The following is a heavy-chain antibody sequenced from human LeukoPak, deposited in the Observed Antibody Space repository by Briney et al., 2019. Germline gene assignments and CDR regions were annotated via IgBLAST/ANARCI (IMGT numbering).Heavy chain of an antibody. V-gene: IGHV3-23*01. Sequence: PGGSLRLSYAASGFTFSSYAMSWVRQAPGKGLEWVSAISGSGGSTYYADSVKGRFTISRDNSKNTLYLQMNSLRAEDTAVYYCAKSPSVAGTFWFDPWGQGTLVTVSS. CDR3: AKSPSVAGTFWFDP. D-gene: IGHD6-19*01. J-gene: IGHJ5*02. CDR2: ISGSGGST. CDR1: GFTFSSYA.